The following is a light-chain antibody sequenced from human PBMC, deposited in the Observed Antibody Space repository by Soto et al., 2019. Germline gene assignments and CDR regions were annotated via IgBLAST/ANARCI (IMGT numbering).Light chain of an antibody. V-gene: IGKV1-27*01. CDR3: QQYQSFSLT. CDR1: QGISNY. CDR2: AAS. J-gene: IGKJ4*01. Sequence: IQVTQSTSWLSASEENSVTITCRASQGISNYLAWYQQKPGKVPKLLIYAASTLQSGVPSRFSGSGSGSEFSLTISSLQPDHFATYYCQQYQSFSLTFGGGTKVDNK.